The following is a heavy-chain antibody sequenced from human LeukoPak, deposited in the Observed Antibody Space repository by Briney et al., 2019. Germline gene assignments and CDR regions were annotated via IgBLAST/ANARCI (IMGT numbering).Heavy chain of an antibody. J-gene: IGHJ5*02. Sequence: KSGGSLRLSCAASGFTFSSYSMNWVRQAPGKGLEWVSSISSSSSYIYYADSVKGRFTISRDNAKNSLYLQMNSLRAEDTAVYYCARAWVWEKQYYYDSSGYYVGWFDPWGQGTLVTVSS. CDR2: ISSSSSYI. CDR3: ARAWVWEKQYYYDSSGYYVGWFDP. V-gene: IGHV3-21*01. D-gene: IGHD3-22*01. CDR1: GFTFSSYS.